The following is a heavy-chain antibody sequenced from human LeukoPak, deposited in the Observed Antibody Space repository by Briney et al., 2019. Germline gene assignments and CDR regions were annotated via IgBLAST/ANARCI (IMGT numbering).Heavy chain of an antibody. V-gene: IGHV1-69*04. D-gene: IGHD1-26*01. CDR2: IIPILGIA. Sequence: SVKVSCKASGYSFPSYGISWVRQAPGQGLEWMGRIIPILGIANYAQKFQGRVTITADKSTSTAYMELSSLRSEDTAVYNCASAPTYSGSYVDYWGQGTLATVSS. J-gene: IGHJ4*02. CDR3: ASAPTYSGSYVDY. CDR1: GYSFPSYG.